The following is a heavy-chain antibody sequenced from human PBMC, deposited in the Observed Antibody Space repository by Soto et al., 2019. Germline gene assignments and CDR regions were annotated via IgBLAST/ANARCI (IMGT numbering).Heavy chain of an antibody. CDR3: AAAVPGGIYGWLLFPIRYYYYCMDV. J-gene: IGHJ6*02. CDR1: GFTFTSSA. D-gene: IGHD2-21*02. Sequence: SVKVSCKASGFTFTSSAVQWVRQARGQRLEWIGWIVVGSGNTNYAQKFQERVTITRDMSTSTAYMELSSLRSEDTAVYYCAAAVPGGIYGWLLFPIRYYYYCMDVWCQGPTVTVSS. V-gene: IGHV1-58*01. CDR2: IVVGSGNT.